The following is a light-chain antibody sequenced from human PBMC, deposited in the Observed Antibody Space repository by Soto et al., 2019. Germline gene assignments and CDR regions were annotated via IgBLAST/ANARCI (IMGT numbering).Light chain of an antibody. J-gene: IGKJ1*01. CDR1: QSVSSNY. CDR3: QQYGSSPRT. Sequence: EIVLTQSPGTLSLSPGERATLSCRASQSVSSNYLAWYQQKPGQAPRLLIYGASSRATGIPDRFSGSGSGIDFTLTISRLEPEDFAMYYCQQYGSSPRTFGQGTKVEIK. CDR2: GAS. V-gene: IGKV3-20*01.